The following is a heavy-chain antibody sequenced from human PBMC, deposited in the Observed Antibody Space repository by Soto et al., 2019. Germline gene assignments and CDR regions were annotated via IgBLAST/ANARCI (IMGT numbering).Heavy chain of an antibody. CDR2: INAGNGNT. J-gene: IGHJ4*02. Sequence: VKVSCKASGYTFTSYAMHWVRQAPGQRLEWMGWINAGNGNTKYSQKFQGRVTITRDTSASTAYMELSSLRSEDTAVYYCARERTPGYSSSWPDYWGQGTLVTVSS. V-gene: IGHV1-3*01. CDR1: GYTFTSYA. CDR3: ARERTPGYSSSWPDY. D-gene: IGHD6-13*01.